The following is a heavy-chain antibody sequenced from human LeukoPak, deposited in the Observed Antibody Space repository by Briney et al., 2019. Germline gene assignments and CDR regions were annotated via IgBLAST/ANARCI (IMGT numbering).Heavy chain of an antibody. CDR2: ISGSGGST. Sequence: GRSLRLSCAASGLTFSSYAMSWVRQAPGKGLEWVSAISGSGGSTYYADSVKGRFTISRDNSKNTLYLQMDSLRADDTAKYYCAKDSPVATWWGQGTLVTVSS. CDR3: AKDSPVATW. CDR1: GLTFSSYA. J-gene: IGHJ4*02. V-gene: IGHV3-23*01. D-gene: IGHD1-26*01.